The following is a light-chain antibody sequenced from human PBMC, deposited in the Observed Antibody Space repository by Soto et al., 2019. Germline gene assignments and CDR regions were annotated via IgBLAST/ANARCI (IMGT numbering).Light chain of an antibody. CDR1: QSISAY. CDR2: AAS. V-gene: IGKV1-39*01. Sequence: DIQMTQSPSSMSASVGDRVTITCRASQSISAYLNWYQQKPGKAPKLLIYAASSLQSGVPSRFSGSGSGTDFTLTISSLQSEDFALYYCQQYYDWPPTFGQGTKVDIK. CDR3: QQYYDWPPT. J-gene: IGKJ1*01.